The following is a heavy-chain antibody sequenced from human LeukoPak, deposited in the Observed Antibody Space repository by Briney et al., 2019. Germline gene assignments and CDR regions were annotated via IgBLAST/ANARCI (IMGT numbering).Heavy chain of an antibody. Sequence: GGSLRLSCAASGFTFSNAWMSWVRQAPGKGLEWVGRIKSKTDGGTTDYAAPVKGRFTISRDDSKNTLYLQMNSLKTEDTAVYYCTTVSVGATGAAFDIWGQGTMVTVSS. CDR1: GFTFSNAW. J-gene: IGHJ3*02. CDR3: TTVSVGATGAAFDI. V-gene: IGHV3-15*01. CDR2: IKSKTDGGTT. D-gene: IGHD1-26*01.